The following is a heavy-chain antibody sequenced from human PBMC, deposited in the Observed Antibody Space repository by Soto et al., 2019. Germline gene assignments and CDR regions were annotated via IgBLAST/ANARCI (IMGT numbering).Heavy chain of an antibody. CDR3: AREGSSGYVRTFFDY. J-gene: IGHJ4*02. CDR2: IIPIFGTA. CDR1: GGTFSSYA. Sequence: VASVKVSCKASGGTFSSYAISWVRQAPGQGLEWMGGIIPIFGTANYAQKFQGRVTITADESTSTAYMELSSLRSEDTAVYYCAREGSSGYVRTFFDYWGQGTLVTVSS. V-gene: IGHV1-69*13. D-gene: IGHD3-22*01.